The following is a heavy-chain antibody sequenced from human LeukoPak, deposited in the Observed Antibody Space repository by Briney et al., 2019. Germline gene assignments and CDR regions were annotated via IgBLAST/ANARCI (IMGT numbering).Heavy chain of an antibody. V-gene: IGHV4-34*01. CDR1: GESFSGYY. CDR2: IDHTGST. CDR3: ARSPRYQYCSGGSCYSHYLDY. J-gene: IGHJ4*02. Sequence: PSETLSLPCAVHGESFSGYYWNWIRQPPGEGLEWIGEIDHTGSTNYISPLKSRMTISVDTSKNQFSLKLTSVTAADTAVYYCARSPRYQYCSGGSCYSHYLDYWGQGTLVTVSS. D-gene: IGHD2-15*01.